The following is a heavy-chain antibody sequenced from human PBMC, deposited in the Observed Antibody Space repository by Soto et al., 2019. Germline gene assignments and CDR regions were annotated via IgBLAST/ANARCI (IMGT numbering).Heavy chain of an antibody. V-gene: IGHV1-18*01. Sequence: GASVKVSCKASAYTFADYGIIWVRQAPGQGLEWMGWISGFNGNTNYAQKLQDRVTMTTDTSTTTAYMELRSLRSDDTAVYFCARARRTGYSHFDYWGQGTLVTVSS. CDR2: ISGFNGNT. D-gene: IGHD3-9*01. CDR1: AYTFADYG. J-gene: IGHJ4*01. CDR3: ARARRTGYSHFDY.